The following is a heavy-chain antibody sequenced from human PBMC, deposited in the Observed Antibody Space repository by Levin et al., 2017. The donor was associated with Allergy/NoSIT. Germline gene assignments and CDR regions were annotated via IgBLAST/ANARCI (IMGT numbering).Heavy chain of an antibody. V-gene: IGHV3-23*01. CDR3: AKALGTVEGTWWDDY. CDR1: GFTFSSYA. D-gene: IGHD1-26*01. CDR2: ISKNGAGT. Sequence: PGGSLRLSCAASGFTFSSYAMSWVRQAPGKGLEWVSGISKNGAGTFYADAVKGRFTISRDNSKNTLYLQMNSLSAEDTAMYYCAKALGTVEGTWWDDYWGQGTLVTVSS. J-gene: IGHJ4*02.